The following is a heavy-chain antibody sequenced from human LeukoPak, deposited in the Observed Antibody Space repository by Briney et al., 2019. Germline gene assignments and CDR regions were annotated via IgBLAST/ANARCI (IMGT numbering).Heavy chain of an antibody. Sequence: RGESLRLSCGASGFIFNTSAMHWVRQAPGKGLEWVAVISYHGKNKYYAESVRGRFTTSRDNSKNTLFLQMNSLSTEDTAVYYCARDFDYWGQGTLVTVSS. CDR1: GFIFNTSA. CDR3: ARDFDY. CDR2: ISYHGKNK. V-gene: IGHV3-30*04. J-gene: IGHJ4*02.